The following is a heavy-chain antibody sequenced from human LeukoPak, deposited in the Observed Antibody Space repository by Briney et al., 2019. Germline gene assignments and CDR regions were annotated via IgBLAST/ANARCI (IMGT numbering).Heavy chain of an antibody. CDR2: ISYDGSNK. V-gene: IGHV3-30*18. J-gene: IGHJ3*02. Sequence: GGSLRLSCAASGFTFSSYGMHWVRQAPGKGLEWVAVISYDGSNKYYADSVKGRFTISRDNSKNTLYLQMNSLRAEDTAVYYCAKDIQHLVAFDIWGQGTMVTVSS. CDR3: AKDIQHLVAFDI. CDR1: GFTFSSYG. D-gene: IGHD5-18*01.